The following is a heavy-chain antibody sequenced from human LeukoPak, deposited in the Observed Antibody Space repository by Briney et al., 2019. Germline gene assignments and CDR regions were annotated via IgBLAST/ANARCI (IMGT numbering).Heavy chain of an antibody. D-gene: IGHD1-20*01. CDR2: IKQDGSEK. Sequence: GGSLRLSCAASGFSFSTYWMSWVRQAPGEGLEWVANIKQDGSEKYHVDSVKGRFTISRDNAKNSLYLQMNSLRAEDTAVYYCARAGNWNDGGYFDYWGQGTLVTVSS. CDR1: GFSFSTYW. V-gene: IGHV3-7*01. J-gene: IGHJ4*02. CDR3: ARAGNWNDGGYFDY.